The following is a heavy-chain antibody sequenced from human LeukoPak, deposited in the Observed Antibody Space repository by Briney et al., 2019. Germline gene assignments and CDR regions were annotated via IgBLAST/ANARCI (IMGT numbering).Heavy chain of an antibody. J-gene: IGHJ4*02. D-gene: IGHD5-24*01. V-gene: IGHV4-38-2*02. CDR1: GYSISSGYY. CDR3: ARARREMVDY. CDR2: IYHSGST. Sequence: SETLSLTCTVSGYSISSGYYWGWIRQSPGKGLEWIGSIYHSGSTYYNPSLKSRVTISVDTSKNQFSLKLSSVTAADTAVYYCARARREMVDYWGQGTLVTVSS.